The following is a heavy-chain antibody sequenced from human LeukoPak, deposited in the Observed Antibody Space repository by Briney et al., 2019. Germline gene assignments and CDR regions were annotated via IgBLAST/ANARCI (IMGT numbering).Heavy chain of an antibody. CDR3: TRDGVCSGGSCYSYYYYYGMDV. D-gene: IGHD2-15*01. CDR2: IRSKAYGGTT. Sequence: GGSLRLSCTASGFTFGDYAMSWFRQAPGKGLEWVGFIRSKAYGGTTEYAASVKGRFTISRDDSKSIGYLQMNSLKTEDTAVYYCTRDGVCSGGSCYSYYYYYGMDVWGQGTTVTVSS. CDR1: GFTFGDYA. V-gene: IGHV3-49*03. J-gene: IGHJ6*02.